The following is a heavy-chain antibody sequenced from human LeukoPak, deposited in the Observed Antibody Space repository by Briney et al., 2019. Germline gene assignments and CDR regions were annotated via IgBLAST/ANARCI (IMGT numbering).Heavy chain of an antibody. CDR2: ISWNSDRI. D-gene: IGHD2-2*01. V-gene: IGHV3-9*02. CDR1: GFTSDDYA. J-gene: IGHJ6*02. Sequence: QPGGSLRLSCAASGFTSDDYAMRWVRQTPGKGREWVSGISWNSDRIDYVDSVKGRFTISRDNAKNSLYLQMNSLRAEDTAVYYCARDRIVVVPAAIPSPYYYYYYGMDVWGQGTTVTVSS. CDR3: ARDRIVVVPAAIPSPYYYYYYGMDV.